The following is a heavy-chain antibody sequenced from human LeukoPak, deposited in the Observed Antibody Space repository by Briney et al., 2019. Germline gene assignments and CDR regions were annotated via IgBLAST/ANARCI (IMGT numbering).Heavy chain of an antibody. V-gene: IGHV4-61*02. Sequence: SETLSLTCTVSGGSISSGSYYWSWIRQPAGKGLEWIGRIYTSGSTNYNPSLKSRVTMSVDMSKNQFSLKLSSVTAADTAVYYCARDSYYYDSSGYYRYDYWGQGTLVTVSS. CDR2: IYTSGST. CDR1: GGSISSGSYY. CDR3: ARDSYYYDSSGYYRYDY. D-gene: IGHD3-22*01. J-gene: IGHJ4*02.